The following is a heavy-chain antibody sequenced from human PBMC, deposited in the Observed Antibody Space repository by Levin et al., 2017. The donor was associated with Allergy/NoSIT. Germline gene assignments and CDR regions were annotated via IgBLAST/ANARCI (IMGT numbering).Heavy chain of an antibody. Sequence: ASVKVSCKASGYTFTGYYMHWVRQAPGEGLEWMGRINPNSGATDSAQKFQGRVTMTRDTSTSTAYLELNRLRSDDTAIYYCARSMAQFDSWGQGTLVTVSS. CDR3: ARSMAQFDS. V-gene: IGHV1-2*06. J-gene: IGHJ4*02. CDR1: GYTFTGYY. D-gene: IGHD5-24*01. CDR2: INPNSGAT.